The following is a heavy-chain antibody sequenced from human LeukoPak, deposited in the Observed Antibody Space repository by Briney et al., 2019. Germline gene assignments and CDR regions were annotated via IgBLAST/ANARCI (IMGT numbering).Heavy chain of an antibody. CDR3: ARGKVQWTTVTTGGFAY. Sequence: SETLSLTCTVSGVSISSSNSYWSWIRQPPGKGLEWIGEINHSGSTNYNPSLKSRVTISVDTSKNQFSLKLSSATAADTAVYYCARGKVQWTTVTTGGFAYWGQGTLVTVSS. D-gene: IGHD4-17*01. V-gene: IGHV4-39*07. CDR2: INHSGST. CDR1: GVSISSSNSY. J-gene: IGHJ4*02.